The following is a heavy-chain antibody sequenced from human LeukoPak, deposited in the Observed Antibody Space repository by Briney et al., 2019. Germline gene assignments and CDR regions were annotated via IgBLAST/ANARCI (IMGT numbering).Heavy chain of an antibody. CDR1: GFTFSNAW. CDR3: AGSSSWYATGYFDL. CDR2: INHSGST. Sequence: GSLRLSCAASGFTFSNAWMSWVRQAPGKGLEWIGEINHSGSTNYNPSLKSRVTISVDTSKNQFSLKLSSVTAADTAVYYCAGSSSWYATGYFDLWGRGTLVTVSS. D-gene: IGHD6-13*01. J-gene: IGHJ2*01. V-gene: IGHV4-34*08.